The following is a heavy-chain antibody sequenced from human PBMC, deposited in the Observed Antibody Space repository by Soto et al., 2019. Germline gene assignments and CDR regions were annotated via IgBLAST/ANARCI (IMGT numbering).Heavy chain of an antibody. CDR3: AAGAIFGVVPLDY. Sequence: SETLSLTCAVSGGSISSGGYSWSWIRQPPGKGLEWIGYIYHSGSTYYNPSLKSRVTISVDRSKNQFSLKLSSVTAADTAVYYCAAGAIFGVVPLDYWSQGTLVTVSS. CDR2: IYHSGST. V-gene: IGHV4-30-2*01. J-gene: IGHJ4*02. D-gene: IGHD3-3*01. CDR1: GGSISSGGYS.